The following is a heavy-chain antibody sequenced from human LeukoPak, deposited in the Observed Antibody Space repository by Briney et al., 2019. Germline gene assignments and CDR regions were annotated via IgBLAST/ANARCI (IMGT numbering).Heavy chain of an antibody. J-gene: IGHJ3*02. D-gene: IGHD3-22*01. CDR1: GYTFTSYY. CDR3: AKGYYDSSGYCYAFDI. CDR2: INPSGGST. V-gene: IGHV1-46*01. Sequence: ASVKVSCKASGYTFTSYYMHWVRQAPGQGLEWMGIINPSGGSTSYAQKFQGRVTMTRDTSTSTVYMELSSLRSEDTAVYYCAKGYYDSSGYCYAFDIWGQGTMVTVSS.